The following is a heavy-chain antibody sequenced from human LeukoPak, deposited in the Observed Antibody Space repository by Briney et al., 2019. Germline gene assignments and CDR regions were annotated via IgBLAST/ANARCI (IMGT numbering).Heavy chain of an antibody. V-gene: IGHV3-7*01. CDR2: IKEDGSKK. CDR1: GFTLSSYW. CDR3: AKVDIVATIDAGRLVDY. D-gene: IGHD5-12*01. Sequence: GGSLRLSCGASGFTLSSYWMTWVRQAPGQGLEWVANIKEDGSKKYYVESVRGRFTISRDNAENSLYLQMNSLRAEDTAVYYCAKVDIVATIDAGRLVDYWGQGTLVTVSS. J-gene: IGHJ4*02.